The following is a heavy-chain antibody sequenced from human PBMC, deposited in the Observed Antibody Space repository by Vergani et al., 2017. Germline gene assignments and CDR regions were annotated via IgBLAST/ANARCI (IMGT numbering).Heavy chain of an antibody. CDR2: IYTSGST. CDR1: GGSISSGSYY. V-gene: IGHV4-61*02. Sequence: QVQLQESGPGLVKPSQTLSLTCTVSGGSISSGSYYWSWIRQPAGKGLEWIGRIYTSGSTNYNPSLKSRVTISVDTSKNQFSLKLSSVTAADTAVYYWARGVAAAGTDWFDPWGQGTLVTVSS. CDR3: ARGVAAAGTDWFDP. D-gene: IGHD6-13*01. J-gene: IGHJ5*02.